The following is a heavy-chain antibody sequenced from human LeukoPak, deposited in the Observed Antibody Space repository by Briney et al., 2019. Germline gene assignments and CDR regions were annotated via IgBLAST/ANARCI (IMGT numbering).Heavy chain of an antibody. V-gene: IGHV4-59*01. J-gene: IGHJ5*02. CDR3: AREGYYYDSSGYYDP. CDR2: IYYSGST. Sequence: PSETLSLTCTVSGGSISSYYWSWIRKPPRKGLEWIGYIYYSGSTNYNPSLKSRVTISVDTSKNQFSLKLSSVTAADTAVYYCAREGYYYDSSGYYDPWGQGTLVTVSS. CDR1: GGSISSYY. D-gene: IGHD3-22*01.